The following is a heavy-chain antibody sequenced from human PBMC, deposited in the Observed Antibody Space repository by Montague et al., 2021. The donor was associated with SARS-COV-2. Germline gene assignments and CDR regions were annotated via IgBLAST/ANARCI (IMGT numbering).Heavy chain of an antibody. CDR2: TYYSGSA. CDR3: ARIFCGGDCDGSGVFDI. D-gene: IGHD2-21*02. J-gene: IGHJ3*02. Sequence: TLSLTCTVSGYSIDSGGYFWSWIRQHPGKGLEWIGFTYYSGSADYNPSLESRVSISVDRSKNQFSLKLSSVTAADTAVYYCARIFCGGDCDGSGVFDIWGQGTMVTVSS. V-gene: IGHV4-31*03. CDR1: GYSIDSGGYF.